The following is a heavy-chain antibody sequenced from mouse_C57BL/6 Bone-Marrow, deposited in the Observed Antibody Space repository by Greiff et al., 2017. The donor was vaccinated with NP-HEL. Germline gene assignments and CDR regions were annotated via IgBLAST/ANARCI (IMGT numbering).Heavy chain of an antibody. CDR3: AIDEEITTGAMDY. D-gene: IGHD1-1*01. Sequence: QVHVKQSGAELVKPGASVKISCKASGYAFSSYWMNWVKQRPGKGLEWIGQIYPGDGDTNYNGKFKGKATLTADKSSSTAYMQLSSLTSEDSAVYFCAIDEEITTGAMDYWGQGTSVTVSS. CDR2: IYPGDGDT. V-gene: IGHV1-80*01. J-gene: IGHJ4*01. CDR1: GYAFSSYW.